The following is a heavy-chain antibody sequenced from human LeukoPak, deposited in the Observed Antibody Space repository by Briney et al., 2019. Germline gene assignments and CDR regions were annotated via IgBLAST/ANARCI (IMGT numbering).Heavy chain of an antibody. V-gene: IGHV4-4*07. CDR2: IYTSGST. CDR1: GVSISSYY. J-gene: IGHJ5*02. CDR3: ARGKTCFGELLLNWFDP. Sequence: SETLSLTCTASGVSISSYYWSWIRQPAGKGLEWVGRIYTSGSTNYNPSLKSRVTMSVDTSKNQFSLKLSSVTAAHTAVYYCARGKTCFGELLLNWFDPWGQGTLVTVSS. D-gene: IGHD3-10*01.